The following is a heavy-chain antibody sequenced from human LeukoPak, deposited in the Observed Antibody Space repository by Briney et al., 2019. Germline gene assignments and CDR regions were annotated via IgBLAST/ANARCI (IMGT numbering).Heavy chain of an antibody. Sequence: SETLSLTCTVSGYSISSGYYWGWIRQPPGKGLEWIGSIYHSGSTYYNPSLKSRVTISVDTSKNQFSLKLSSATAADTAVYYCARVPDTTLIDYWGQGTLVTVSS. D-gene: IGHD1-26*01. CDR3: ARVPDTTLIDY. CDR1: GYSISSGYY. J-gene: IGHJ4*02. V-gene: IGHV4-38-2*02. CDR2: IYHSGST.